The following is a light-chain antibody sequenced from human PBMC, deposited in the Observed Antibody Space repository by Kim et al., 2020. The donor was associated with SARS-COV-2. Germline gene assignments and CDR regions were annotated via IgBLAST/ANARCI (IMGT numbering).Light chain of an antibody. CDR1: KLGDKY. CDR2: QDS. J-gene: IGLJ2*01. V-gene: IGLV3-1*01. Sequence: VAPGQTASITCSGDKLGDKYACWYQQKPGQSPVLVIYQDSKRPSGIPERFSGSNSGNTATLTISGTQAMDEADYYCQAWDSSTVVFGGGTKLTVL. CDR3: QAWDSSTVV.